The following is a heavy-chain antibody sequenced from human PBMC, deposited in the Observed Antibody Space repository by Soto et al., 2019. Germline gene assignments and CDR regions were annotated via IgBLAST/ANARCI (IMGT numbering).Heavy chain of an antibody. CDR3: ARSVFP. CDR2: IYYSGST. CDR1: GGSISSGGYY. Sequence: QVQLQEAGPGLVKPSQTLSLTCTVSGGSISSGGYYWTWIRQHPGKGLEWMGYIYYSGSTYYTPSPKSRVTISGDTSKNPFSLKLSSVTAAHTAVYYCARSVFPWGQGTRVTVSS. J-gene: IGHJ5*02. V-gene: IGHV4-31*03.